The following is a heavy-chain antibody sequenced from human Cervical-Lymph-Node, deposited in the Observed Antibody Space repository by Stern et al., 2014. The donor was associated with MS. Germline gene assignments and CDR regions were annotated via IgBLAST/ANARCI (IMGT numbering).Heavy chain of an antibody. CDR2: IYYSGST. CDR1: GGSISSGGYY. CDR3: ARGECGGDCYSVWYFDL. J-gene: IGHJ2*01. V-gene: IGHV4-31*03. Sequence: VQLVESGPGLVKPSQTLSLTCTVSGGSISSGGYYWSWIRQHPGKGLEWIGYIYYSGSTYYNPSLKSRVTISVDTSKNQFSLKLSSVTAADTAVYYCARGECGGDCYSVWYFDLWGRGTLVTVSS. D-gene: IGHD2-21*02.